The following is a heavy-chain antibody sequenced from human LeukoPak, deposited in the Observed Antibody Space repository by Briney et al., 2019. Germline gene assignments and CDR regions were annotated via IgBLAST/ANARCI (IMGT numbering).Heavy chain of an antibody. V-gene: IGHV3-7*01. J-gene: IGHJ4*02. D-gene: IGHD3-9*01. Sequence: GGSLRLSCAASGFTFSSYWMSWVRQAPGKGLEWVANIKQDGSEKYYVDSVKGRFTISRDNAKNSLYLQMNSLRAEDTAVYYCARTSSCYDILTGYFNYFDYWGQGTLVTVSS. CDR3: ARTSSCYDILTGYFNYFDY. CDR2: IKQDGSEK. CDR1: GFTFSSYW.